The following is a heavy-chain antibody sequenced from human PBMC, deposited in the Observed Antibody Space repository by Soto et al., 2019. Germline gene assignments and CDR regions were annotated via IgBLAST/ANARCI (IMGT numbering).Heavy chain of an antibody. V-gene: IGHV3-30-3*01. CDR2: ISYDGSNK. D-gene: IGHD6-13*01. Sequence: LRLSCAASGFTFSSYAMHWVRQAPGKGLEWVAVISYDGSNKYYADSVKGRFTISRDNSKNTLYLQMNSLRAEDTAVYYCVKGMGNFRSLVTWGEEPLATVSS. CDR3: VKGMGNFRSLVT. CDR1: GFTFSSYA. J-gene: IGHJ4*02.